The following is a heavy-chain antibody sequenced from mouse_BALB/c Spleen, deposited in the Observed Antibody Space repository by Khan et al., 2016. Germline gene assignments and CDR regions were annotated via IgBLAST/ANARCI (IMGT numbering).Heavy chain of an antibody. J-gene: IGHJ3*01. CDR1: GFSLTNSG. Sequence: VQLKQSGPGLVAPSQSLSITCTVSGFSLTNSGVHWIRQPPGKGLEWLGVIWPGGSTDYNSALMYRLSITKDNSQNQVFLKMISLQTDDTAMYYCARDDQDYDAWFASWGQGTLVIVSA. CDR2: IWPGGST. D-gene: IGHD2-4*01. CDR3: ARDDQDYDAWFAS. V-gene: IGHV2-9*02.